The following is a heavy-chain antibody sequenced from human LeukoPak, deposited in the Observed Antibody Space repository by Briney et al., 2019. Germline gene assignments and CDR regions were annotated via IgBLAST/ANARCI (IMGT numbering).Heavy chain of an antibody. Sequence: GGSLRLSCAASGFTFSNYEMNWVRQAPGKGLEWVSYISSSGSTIYYADSVRGRFTISRDNAKNSLYLQMNSLRAEDTAVYYCAQIYTYGSSQFDYWGQGTLVTVSS. J-gene: IGHJ4*02. CDR2: ISSSGSTI. V-gene: IGHV3-48*03. D-gene: IGHD5-18*01. CDR3: AQIYTYGSSQFDY. CDR1: GFTFSNYE.